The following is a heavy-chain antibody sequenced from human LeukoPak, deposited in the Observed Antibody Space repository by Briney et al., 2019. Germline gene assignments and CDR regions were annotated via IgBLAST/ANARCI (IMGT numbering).Heavy chain of an antibody. Sequence: PGGSLRLSCAASGFSISRLWMSWVRQAPGKGPEWVASIKLDGSEKYYVDSVKGRFTISRDNAKNSLYLQMNTLRAEDTAVYYCAKEGYWGQGTLVTVSS. CDR3: AKEGY. J-gene: IGHJ4*02. CDR1: GFSISRLW. V-gene: IGHV3-7*01. CDR2: IKLDGSEK.